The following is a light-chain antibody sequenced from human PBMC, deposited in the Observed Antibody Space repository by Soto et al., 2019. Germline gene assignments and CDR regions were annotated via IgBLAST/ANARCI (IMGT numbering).Light chain of an antibody. V-gene: IGLV1-44*01. CDR2: NNN. CDR3: AVWDDSLSGMI. CDR1: SSNIETNT. Sequence: QSVLTQPPSASGTPGQRVTISCSGSSSNIETNTVDWYQHLPGTAPKVLIFNNNQRPSGVPDRFSGSKSGTSASLATSGLQSEDEAHYYCAVWDDSLSGMIFGGGTKVTVL. J-gene: IGLJ2*01.